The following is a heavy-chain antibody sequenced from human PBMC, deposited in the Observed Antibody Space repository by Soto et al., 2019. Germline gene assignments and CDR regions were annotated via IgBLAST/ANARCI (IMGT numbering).Heavy chain of an antibody. J-gene: IGHJ6*02. CDR3: ARVRIITFGFWSGYPYYYYYGMDV. CDR1: GYTFTSYD. V-gene: IGHV1-8*01. D-gene: IGHD3-3*01. CDR2: MNPNSGNT. Sequence: ASVKVSCKASGYTFTSYDINWVRQATGQGLEWMGWMNPNSGNTGYAQKFQGRVTMTRNTSISTAYMELSSLRSEDTAVYYCARVRIITFGFWSGYPYYYYYGMDVWGQGTTVNVSS.